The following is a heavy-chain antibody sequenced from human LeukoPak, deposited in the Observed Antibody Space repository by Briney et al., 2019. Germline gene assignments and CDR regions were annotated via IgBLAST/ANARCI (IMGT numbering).Heavy chain of an antibody. CDR1: GYTFTSYG. D-gene: IGHD3-16*01. V-gene: IGHV1-18*04. J-gene: IGHJ6*04. Sequence: VASVKVSCKASGYTFTSYGISWVRQAPGQGLEWMGWISAYNGNTNYAQKFQGRVTITADKSTSTAYMELSSLRSEDTAVYYCARDKGEDGMDVWGKGTTVTVSS. CDR2: ISAYNGNT. CDR3: ARDKGEDGMDV.